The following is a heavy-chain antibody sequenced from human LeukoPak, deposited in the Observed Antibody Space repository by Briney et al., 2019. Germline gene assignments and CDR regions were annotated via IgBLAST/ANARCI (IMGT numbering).Heavy chain of an antibody. CDR2: INPIGRT. CDR1: GGSLSGYY. Sequence: PSETLSLTCAVHGGSLSGYYLSWIRQPPGMGLEWIGEINPIGRTNYNPSLKSRVTISVDTSKKQFSLKLSSVTAADTAVYYCARLPRYDFWSWGQGTLVTVSS. J-gene: IGHJ4*02. CDR3: ARLPRYDFWS. V-gene: IGHV4-34*01. D-gene: IGHD3-3*01.